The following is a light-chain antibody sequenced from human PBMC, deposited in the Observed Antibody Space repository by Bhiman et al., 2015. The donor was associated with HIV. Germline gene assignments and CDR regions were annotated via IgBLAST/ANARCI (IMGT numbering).Light chain of an antibody. V-gene: IGLV1-51*02. Sequence: QSVLTQPPSVSGAPGQRVTISCTGNSSNIGAGYDVHWYQQLPGTAPKLLIYENNKRPSGIPDRFSGSKSGTSATLGITGLQTGDEADYYCGTWHSALSGGGVFGTGTRVTVL. CDR1: SSNIGAGYD. J-gene: IGLJ1*01. CDR2: ENN. CDR3: GTWHSALSGGGV.